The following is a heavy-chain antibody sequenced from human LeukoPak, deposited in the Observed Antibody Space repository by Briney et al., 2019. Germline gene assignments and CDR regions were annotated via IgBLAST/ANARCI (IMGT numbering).Heavy chain of an antibody. CDR2: INHSGST. CDR1: GGSFSAYY. J-gene: IGHJ2*01. CDR3: ARRFMVRGVIRYWYFDL. V-gene: IGHV4-34*01. D-gene: IGHD3-10*01. Sequence: NPSETLSLTCAVYGGSFSAYYWSWIRQPPGKGLEWIGEINHSGSTNYNPSLKSRVTISVDTSKNQFSLKLSSVTAADTAVYYCARRFMVRGVIRYWYFDLWGRGTLVTVSS.